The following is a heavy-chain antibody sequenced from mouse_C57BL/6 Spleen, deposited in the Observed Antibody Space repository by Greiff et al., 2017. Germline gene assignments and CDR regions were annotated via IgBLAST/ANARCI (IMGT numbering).Heavy chain of an antibody. J-gene: IGHJ2*01. CDR2: ISDGGSYT. D-gene: IGHD3-1*01. CDR1: GFTFSSYA. V-gene: IGHV5-4*03. CDR3: ARGELDGDY. Sequence: EVKLMESGGGLVKPGGSLKLSCAASGFTFSSYAMSWVRQTPEKRLEWVATISDGGSYTYYPDNVKGRFTISRDNAKNNLYLQMSHLKSEDTAMYYCARGELDGDYWGQGTTLTVSS.